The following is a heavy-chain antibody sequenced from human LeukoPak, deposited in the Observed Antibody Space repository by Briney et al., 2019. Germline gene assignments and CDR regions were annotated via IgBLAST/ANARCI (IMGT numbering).Heavy chain of an antibody. J-gene: IGHJ4*02. Sequence: ASVKVCCKASGYTFTGYYMHWVRQAPGQGLEWMGWINPNSGGTNYAQKFQGRVTMTRDTSISTAYMELSRLRSDDTAVYYCARETGTTLRHVSYWGQGTLVTVSS. CDR3: ARETGTTLRHVSY. V-gene: IGHV1-2*02. CDR2: INPNSGGT. CDR1: GYTFTGYY. D-gene: IGHD1-1*01.